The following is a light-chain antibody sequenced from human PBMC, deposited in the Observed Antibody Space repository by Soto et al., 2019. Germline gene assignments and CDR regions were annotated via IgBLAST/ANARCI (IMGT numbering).Light chain of an antibody. J-gene: IGKJ1*01. CDR3: LQDFTYPRT. CDR2: SAS. CDR1: QGIRNE. V-gene: IGKV1-6*01. Sequence: AIQMTQSPSSVSASVGDRVTITCRASQGIRNELGWYQQKPGKAPQLLIYSASSLHSGVPSRYSGSGSGTEFILTISGLQPEDFATYFCLQDFTYPRTFGQGTKV.